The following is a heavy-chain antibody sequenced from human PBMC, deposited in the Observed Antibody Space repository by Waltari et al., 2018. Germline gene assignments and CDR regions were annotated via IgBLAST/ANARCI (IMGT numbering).Heavy chain of an antibody. D-gene: IGHD2-15*01. J-gene: IGHJ6*03. CDR2: IIPIFGTA. CDR1: GGTFSSYA. CDR3: AGSVTNRLPYYYYYMDV. V-gene: IGHV1-69*13. Sequence: QVQLVQSGAEVKKPGSSVKVSCKASGGTFSSYAISWVRQAPGQGLEWMGGIIPIFGTANYAQKFQGRVTITADESTSTAYMELSSLRSEDTAVYYCAGSVTNRLPYYYYYMDVWGKGTTVTVSS.